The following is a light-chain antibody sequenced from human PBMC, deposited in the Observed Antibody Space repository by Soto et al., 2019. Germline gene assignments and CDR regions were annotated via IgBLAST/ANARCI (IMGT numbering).Light chain of an antibody. CDR1: QSFRGL. CDR3: QQRHMWPIT. CDR2: DAY. J-gene: IGKJ5*01. Sequence: EVVFTQSPVTLALSPVERATLSCMASQSFRGLLAWYQQKPGQAPRLLIYDAYNRATGIPPRFSGSGSGTDFTLTISSLEPEDSAVYYCQQRHMWPITCGKGQRREIK. V-gene: IGKV3-11*01.